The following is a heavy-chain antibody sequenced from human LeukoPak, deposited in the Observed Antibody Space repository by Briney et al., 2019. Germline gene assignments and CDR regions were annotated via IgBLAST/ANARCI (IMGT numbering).Heavy chain of an antibody. V-gene: IGHV3-15*01. D-gene: IGHD3-3*01. Sequence: GGSLRLSCAASGFTFSIAWMSWVRQAPGKGLEWVGRIKSRGDGETRDYAAPVKDRFIISRDDSKNTLYLQMNSLRTEDTAIYYCAAVGEWLSNAFNTWSQGTLVTVSA. CDR2: IKSRGDGETR. CDR3: AAVGEWLSNAFNT. CDR1: GFTFSIAW. J-gene: IGHJ3*02.